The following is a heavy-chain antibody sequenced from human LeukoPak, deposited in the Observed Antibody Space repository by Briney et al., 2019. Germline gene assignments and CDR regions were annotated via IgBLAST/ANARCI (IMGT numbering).Heavy chain of an antibody. CDR3: ARDPGYGGQMDY. J-gene: IGHJ4*02. CDR1: GGSISSYY. Sequence: SETLSLTCTVSGGSISSYYWSWIRQPPGKGLEWIGYIYYSGSTNYNPSLKSRVTISVDTSKNQFSLKLSSVTAADTALYYCARDPGYGGQMDYWGQGSLVTVSS. CDR2: IYYSGST. D-gene: IGHD4-23*01. V-gene: IGHV4-59*12.